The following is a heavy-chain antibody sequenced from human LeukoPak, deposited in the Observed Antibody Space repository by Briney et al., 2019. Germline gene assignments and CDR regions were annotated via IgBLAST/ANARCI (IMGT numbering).Heavy chain of an antibody. D-gene: IGHD2-2*01. V-gene: IGHV1-69*13. CDR1: GFTFTSSA. Sequence: SVKVSCKASGFTFTSSAMQWVRQAPGQGLEWMGGIIPIFGTANYAQKFQGRVTITADESTSTAYMELSSLRSEDTAVYYCARIVPICSSTSCYDVWGKGTTVTVSS. CDR3: ARIVPICSSTSCYDV. CDR2: IIPIFGTA. J-gene: IGHJ6*04.